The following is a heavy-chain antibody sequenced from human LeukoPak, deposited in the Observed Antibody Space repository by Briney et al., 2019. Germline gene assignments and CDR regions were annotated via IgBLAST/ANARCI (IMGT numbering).Heavy chain of an antibody. Sequence: PSETLSLTCAVYGGSFSGYYWSWTRQPPGKGLEWIGEINHSGSTNYNPSLKSRVTISVDTSKNQFSLKLSSVTAADTAVYYCARVGYSSGPNWFDPWGQGTLVTVSS. CDR1: GGSFSGYY. J-gene: IGHJ5*02. D-gene: IGHD6-19*01. CDR3: ARVGYSSGPNWFDP. V-gene: IGHV4-34*01. CDR2: INHSGST.